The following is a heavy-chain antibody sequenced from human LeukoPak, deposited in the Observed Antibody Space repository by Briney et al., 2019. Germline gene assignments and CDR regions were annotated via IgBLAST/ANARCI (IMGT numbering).Heavy chain of an antibody. J-gene: IGHJ4*02. CDR3: ARQIYDSSGYYYPYFDY. Sequence: GESLKISCKGSGYSITSYWIGWVRQMPGKGLEWMGIIYPGDSDTRYSPSVQGQVTISADKSISTAYLQWSSLKASDTAMYYCARQIYDSSGYYYPYFDYWGQGTLVTVSS. V-gene: IGHV5-51*01. CDR2: IYPGDSDT. CDR1: GYSITSYW. D-gene: IGHD3-22*01.